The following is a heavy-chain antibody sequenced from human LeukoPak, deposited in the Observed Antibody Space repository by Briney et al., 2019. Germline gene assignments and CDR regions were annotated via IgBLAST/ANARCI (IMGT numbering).Heavy chain of an antibody. D-gene: IGHD2/OR15-2a*01. V-gene: IGHV1-3*01. CDR3: ARSIIIVPNTSYYYYYMDV. CDR2: INGATGNT. Sequence: ASVSVSCKASGYTFTSHALHWVRQAPGEGLEWMAWINGATGNTEYSQKFQARVTITRDTSASTVYMELSSLRSEDTAVYYCARSIIIVPNTSYYYYYMDVWGQGTTVTVSS. J-gene: IGHJ6*02. CDR1: GYTFTSHA.